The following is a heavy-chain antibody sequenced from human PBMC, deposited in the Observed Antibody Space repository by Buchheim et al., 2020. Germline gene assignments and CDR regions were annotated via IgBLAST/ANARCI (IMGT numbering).Heavy chain of an antibody. CDR3: ATVALAGSIWDYLDY. Sequence: QVQLVESGGGVVQPGRFLRLSCTASGFTFSSYAMHWVRQAPGKGLQWVAVISYDGSNKYYADSVKGRFTISRDNSENTLYLQMNSLRAEDSAVYSCATVALAGSIWDYLDYWGQGTL. J-gene: IGHJ4*02. D-gene: IGHD6-13*01. CDR1: GFTFSSYA. CDR2: ISYDGSNK. V-gene: IGHV3-30-3*01.